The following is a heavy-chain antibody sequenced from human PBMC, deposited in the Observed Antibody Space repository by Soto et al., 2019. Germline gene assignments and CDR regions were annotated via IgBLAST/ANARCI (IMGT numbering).Heavy chain of an antibody. V-gene: IGHV3-23*01. CDR3: ARDVGLDSDDFFAY. Sequence: GGSLRLSCTDSGFTFTSYGMGWVRQAPGKGLQWVSTIRGDGGQTHYTDSVKGRFSISRDNSKNTVHLQMDSLRAEDTAMYFRARDVGLDSDDFFAYWGQGTQVTVSS. CDR1: GFTFTSYG. D-gene: IGHD3-9*01. J-gene: IGHJ4*02. CDR2: IRGDGGQT.